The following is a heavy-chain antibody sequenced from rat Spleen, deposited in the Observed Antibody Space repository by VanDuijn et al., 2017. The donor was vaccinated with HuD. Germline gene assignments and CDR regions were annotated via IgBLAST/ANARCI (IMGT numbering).Heavy chain of an antibody. CDR3: TRHPDYSNYFDY. V-gene: IGHV5-7*01. Sequence: EVQLVESGGGLVQPGRSLRLSCAASGFTFSDYNMAWVRQAPRKGLEWVAIISSDGGRNFYRDSVKGRFTISRDNAKSTLYLQMDSLRSEDTATYYCTRHPDYSNYFDYWGQGVMVTVSS. D-gene: IGHD1-1*01. CDR1: GFTFSDYN. CDR2: ISSDGGRN. J-gene: IGHJ2*01.